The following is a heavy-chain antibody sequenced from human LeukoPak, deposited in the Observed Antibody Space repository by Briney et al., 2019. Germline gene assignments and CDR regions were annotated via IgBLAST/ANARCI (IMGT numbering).Heavy chain of an antibody. CDR3: ARDRADGYNYGDYFDN. Sequence: GTSLRLSCAASGFTFRNYAMNWVRQAAGKGLEWVSVIYGSSRTYYADSVKGRFTISRDNSKNTVYLQMDSLRAEDTAVYYCARDRADGYNYGDYFDNWGQGTLVTVSS. D-gene: IGHD5-18*01. J-gene: IGHJ4*02. CDR2: IYGSSRT. V-gene: IGHV3-66*01. CDR1: GFTFRNYA.